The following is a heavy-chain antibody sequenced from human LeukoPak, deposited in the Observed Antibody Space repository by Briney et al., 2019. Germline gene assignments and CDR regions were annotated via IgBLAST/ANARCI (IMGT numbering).Heavy chain of an antibody. Sequence: SETLSLTCTVSGGSISSYYWSWIRQPAGKGLEWIGRIYTSGSTNYNPSLKSRVTMSVDTSKNQFSLKLSSVTAAGTAVYYCARSDYDFWSGGNWFDLWGQGTLVTVSS. CDR1: GGSISSYY. V-gene: IGHV4-4*07. D-gene: IGHD3-3*01. J-gene: IGHJ5*02. CDR2: IYTSGST. CDR3: ARSDYDFWSGGNWFDL.